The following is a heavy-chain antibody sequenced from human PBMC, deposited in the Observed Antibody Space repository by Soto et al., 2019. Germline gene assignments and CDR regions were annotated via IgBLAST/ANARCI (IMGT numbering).Heavy chain of an antibody. CDR1: GYSFAGYW. CDR3: ARQIYDSDTGPNFQYYFDS. V-gene: IGHV5-10-1*01. J-gene: IGHJ4*02. Sequence: LKISCKGSGYSFAGYWITWVRQKPGKGLEWMGRIDPSDSQTYYSPSFRGHVTISVTKSITTVFLQWSSLRASDTAMYYCARQIYDSDTGPNFQYYFDSWGQGTPVTGS. CDR2: IDPSDSQT. D-gene: IGHD3-22*01.